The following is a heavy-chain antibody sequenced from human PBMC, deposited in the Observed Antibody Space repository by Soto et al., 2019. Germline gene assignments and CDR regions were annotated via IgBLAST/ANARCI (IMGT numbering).Heavy chain of an antibody. CDR2: ISWNSGSI. D-gene: IGHD6-19*01. J-gene: IGHJ4*02. CDR1: GFTFDDYA. CDR3: AKASRRIAVASHFDY. Sequence: HPGGSLRLSCAASGFTFDDYAMHWVRQAPGKGLEWVSGISWNSGSIGYADSVKGRFTISRDNAKNSLYLQMNSLRAEDTALYYCAKASRRIAVASHFDYWGQGTLVTVSS. V-gene: IGHV3-9*01.